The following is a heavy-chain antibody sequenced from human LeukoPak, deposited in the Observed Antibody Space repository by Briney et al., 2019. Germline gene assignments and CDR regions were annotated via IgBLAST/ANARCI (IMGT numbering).Heavy chain of an antibody. V-gene: IGHV3-9*01. D-gene: IGHD3-3*01. J-gene: IGHJ4*02. CDR1: GFTFDDYA. CDR3: AKDLPHYDFWSGSAS. Sequence: GRSLRLSCAASGFTFDDYAMHWVRQAPGKSLEWVSGISWNSGSIGYADSVKGRFTISRDNSKNTLYLQMNSLRAEDTAVYYCAKDLPHYDFWSGSASWGQGTLVTVSS. CDR2: ISWNSGSI.